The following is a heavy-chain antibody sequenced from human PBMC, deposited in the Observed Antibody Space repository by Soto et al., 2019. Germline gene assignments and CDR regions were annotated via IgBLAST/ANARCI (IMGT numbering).Heavy chain of an antibody. D-gene: IGHD4-17*01. J-gene: IGHJ4*02. CDR1: GFSHSTSGVG. Sequence: QITLKESGPTLVKPTQTRTLTCTSSGFSHSTSGVGVRWIRQPPGKALEWLAVIYWDDTMHYNPSLKSRHSITKDTSKIPVVLTMTNMDPVHTPTYYCAHKGYGDYPLDYWGQGTLVTVSS. CDR3: AHKGYGDYPLDY. V-gene: IGHV2-5*02. CDR2: IYWDDTM.